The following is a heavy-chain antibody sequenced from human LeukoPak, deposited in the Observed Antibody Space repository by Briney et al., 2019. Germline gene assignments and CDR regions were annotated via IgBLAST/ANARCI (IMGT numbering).Heavy chain of an antibody. CDR3: AKDAVFYYYDSSGYFDY. J-gene: IGHJ4*02. D-gene: IGHD3-22*01. CDR2: ISGSGGST. Sequence: PGGSLRLSCAASGFTFSSYAMSWVRQAPGKGLEWVSAISGSGGSTYYADSVKGRFTISRDNSKNTLYLQMNSLRAEDTAVYYCAKDAVFYYYDSSGYFDYWGQGTLVTVSS. CDR1: GFTFSSYA. V-gene: IGHV3-23*01.